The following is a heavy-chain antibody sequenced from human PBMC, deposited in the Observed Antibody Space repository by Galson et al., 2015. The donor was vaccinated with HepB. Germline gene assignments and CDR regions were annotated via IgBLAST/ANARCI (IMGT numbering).Heavy chain of an antibody. V-gene: IGHV1-2*06. CDR1: GYTFTGYY. Sequence: SVEVSCKASGYTFTGYYIHWLRQAPGQGLEWMGRINPNTGGTNYAQKFQGRSTMTRDTSISTAYMELSRLRSDDTAVYYCAKIDYYASLARDYWGQGTLVTVSS. J-gene: IGHJ4*02. D-gene: IGHD3-10*01. CDR2: INPNTGGT. CDR3: AKIDYYASLARDY.